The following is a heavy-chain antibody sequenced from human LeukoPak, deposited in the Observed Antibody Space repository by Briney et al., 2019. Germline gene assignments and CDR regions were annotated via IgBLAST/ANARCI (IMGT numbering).Heavy chain of an antibody. Sequence: SETLSLTCTVSGVSISSGGYYWSWIRQHPGKGLEWIGYIYYSGSTYYNPSLKSRVTISVDTSKNQFSLKLSSVTAADTAVYYCARFGYSYGSGSSDYWGQGTLVTVSS. CDR1: GVSISSGGYY. CDR2: IYYSGST. CDR3: ARFGYSYGSGSSDY. J-gene: IGHJ4*02. V-gene: IGHV4-31*03. D-gene: IGHD5-18*01.